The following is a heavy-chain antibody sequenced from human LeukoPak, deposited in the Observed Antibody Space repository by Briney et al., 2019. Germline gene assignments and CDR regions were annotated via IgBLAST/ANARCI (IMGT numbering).Heavy chain of an antibody. D-gene: IGHD6-19*01. CDR3: AKDKEQWLLPGDAFDI. J-gene: IGHJ3*02. Sequence: SLRLSCAASGFTFDDYAMHWVRQAPGKGLEWVSGISWNSGSIGYADSVKGRFTISRDNAKNSLYLQMNSLRAEDTALYYCAKDKEQWLLPGDAFDIWGQGTMVTVSS. CDR1: GFTFDDYA. CDR2: ISWNSGSI. V-gene: IGHV3-9*01.